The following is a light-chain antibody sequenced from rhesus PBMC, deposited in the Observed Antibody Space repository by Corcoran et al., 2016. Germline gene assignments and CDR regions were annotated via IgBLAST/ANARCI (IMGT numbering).Light chain of an antibody. CDR1: QGISSY. CDR2: DAS. J-gene: IGKJ4*01. CDR3: QQRKSYPLT. Sequence: DIQLTQSPSSLSASVGDRVTITCRASQGISSYLAWYQQKSGKAPSPQLYDASNFQSGVPSRFSGSVSGTEFTLPISRLQAGDFATYYCQQRKSYPLTFGGGTKVEIK. V-gene: IGKV1-38*01.